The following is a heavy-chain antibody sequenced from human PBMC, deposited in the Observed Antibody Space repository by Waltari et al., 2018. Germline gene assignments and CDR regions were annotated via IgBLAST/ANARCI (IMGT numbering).Heavy chain of an antibody. CDR3: ARARGGDSVGPFMDV. Sequence: QVQLQQWGAGLLKPSETLSLTCAVYGGSFSGSYWSWIRQPPGKGLEWLGEINHSGSTNYNPSLKSRVTISVDTSKNQFSLKLSSVTAADTAVYYCARARGGDSVGPFMDVWGQGTTVTVSS. J-gene: IGHJ6*02. V-gene: IGHV4-34*01. CDR2: INHSGST. D-gene: IGHD2-21*02. CDR1: GGSFSGSY.